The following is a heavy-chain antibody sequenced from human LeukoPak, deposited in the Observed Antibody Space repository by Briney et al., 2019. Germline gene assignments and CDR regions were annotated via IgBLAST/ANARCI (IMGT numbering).Heavy chain of an antibody. V-gene: IGHV3-11*03. CDR2: IHGNSSDT. D-gene: IGHD2-15*01. CDR1: GFTFSDYY. Sequence: GGSLRLSCAASGFTFSDYYMTWIPQAPRGGLEWISYIHGNSSDTKYADSVKGRFPISRDNAKNSVYLLMNSLRAEDTAVHYCARRGTTYCTVDSCHPIWFDPWGQGTLVTVSS. CDR3: ARRGTTYCTVDSCHPIWFDP. J-gene: IGHJ5*02.